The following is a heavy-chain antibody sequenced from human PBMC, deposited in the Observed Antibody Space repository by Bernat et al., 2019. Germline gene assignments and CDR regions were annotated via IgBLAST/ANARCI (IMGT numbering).Heavy chain of an antibody. V-gene: IGHV4-34*02. J-gene: IGHJ4*02. CDR2: INHSGST. CDR1: DGAFSTYY. Sequence: QVQLQQWGAGLLKPSETLSLTCAVSDGAFSTYYWGWIRQPPGKGLEWIGEINHSGSTNYNPSLKSRVTMSGATSRNRFSLKLSSVTAADSAIYFCARGGVDNSNYGGLFDSWGQGTLLTVSS. CDR3: ARGGVDNSNYGGLFDS. D-gene: IGHD4-4*01.